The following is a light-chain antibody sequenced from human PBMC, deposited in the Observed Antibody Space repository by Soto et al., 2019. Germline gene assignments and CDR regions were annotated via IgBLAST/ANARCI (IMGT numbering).Light chain of an antibody. CDR3: SSYTSSFKLAV. V-gene: IGLV2-14*03. Sequence: QSVLTQPASVSGSPGQSITIFCTGTSSDVGGYSYVSWYQQHPGSAPKLMIYDVSSRPSGVSNRFSGSKSGNTASLTISGLQAEDEADYYCSSYTSSFKLAVFGRGTKVTVL. CDR2: DVS. J-gene: IGLJ1*01. CDR1: SSDVGGYSY.